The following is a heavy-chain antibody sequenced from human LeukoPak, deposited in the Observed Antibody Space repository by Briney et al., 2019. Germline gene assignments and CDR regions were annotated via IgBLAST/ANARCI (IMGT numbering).Heavy chain of an antibody. Sequence: ASVKASCKVSGYTLTELSMHWVRQAPGKGLEWMGGFDPEDGETIYAQKFQGRVTMTEDTSTDTAYMELSSLRSEDTAVYYCATVLLYDSSGYPATGAFDIWGQGTMVTVSS. CDR3: ATVLLYDSSGYPATGAFDI. J-gene: IGHJ3*02. CDR1: GYTLTELS. V-gene: IGHV1-24*01. CDR2: FDPEDGET. D-gene: IGHD3-22*01.